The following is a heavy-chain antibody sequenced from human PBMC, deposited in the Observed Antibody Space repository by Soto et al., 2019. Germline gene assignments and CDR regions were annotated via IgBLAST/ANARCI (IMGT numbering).Heavy chain of an antibody. J-gene: IGHJ4*02. D-gene: IGHD6-19*01. CDR3: ARSQDDSSGWYVLHY. CDR1: GASISTYY. V-gene: IGHV4-59*08. CDR2: IYDTGST. Sequence: QVQLQESGPGLVKPSETLSLTCTVSGASISTYYWSWIRQPPGKGLEWIGYIYDTGSTNYNPSLKSRVTITVDTSKNQFSLQLSSVTAADTAVYYCARSQDDSSGWYVLHYWGQGTLVTVSS.